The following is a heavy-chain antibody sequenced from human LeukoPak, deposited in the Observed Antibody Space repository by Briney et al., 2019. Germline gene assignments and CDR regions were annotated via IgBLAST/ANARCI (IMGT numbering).Heavy chain of an antibody. CDR2: ISSRGSTI. V-gene: IGHV3-48*03. CDR1: GFTFNSYE. D-gene: IGHD4-23*01. CDR3: ARGSYGGNYFDC. J-gene: IGHJ4*02. Sequence: GGSLRLSCAASGFTFNSYEMNWVRQAPGKGLEWVSYISSRGSTIYYADSVEGRFTISRDNAKNSLYLQMNSLRAEDTAIYYCARGSYGGNYFDCWGQGTLVTVSS.